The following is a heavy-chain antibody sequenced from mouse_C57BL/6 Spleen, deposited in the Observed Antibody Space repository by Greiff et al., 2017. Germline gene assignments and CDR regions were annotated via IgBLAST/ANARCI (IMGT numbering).Heavy chain of an antibody. D-gene: IGHD2-3*01. CDR3: ARIPFYDGYYVYFDV. V-gene: IGHV1-55*01. CDR1: GYTFTSYW. J-gene: IGHJ1*03. Sequence: QVQLQQPGAELVKPGASVKMSCKASGYTFTSYWITWVKQRPGQGLEWIGDIYPGSGSTNYNEKFKSKATLTVDTSSSTAYMQLSSLTSEDSAVYYWARIPFYDGYYVYFDVWGTGTTVTVSS. CDR2: IYPGSGST.